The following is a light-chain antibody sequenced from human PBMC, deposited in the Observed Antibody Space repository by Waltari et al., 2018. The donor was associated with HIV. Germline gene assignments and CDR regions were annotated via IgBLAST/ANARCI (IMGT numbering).Light chain of an antibody. V-gene: IGLV2-14*03. Sequence: QSALTQPASVSGSPGQSITISCTGTSGDVGGFDFVSWYQQHPGTAPKVIISDVTNRPSGVSSRFSGSKSGNTASRTISGLQGEDEAHYYCASYTHSSTLVFGGGTKLTVL. J-gene: IGLJ3*02. CDR2: DVT. CDR1: SGDVGGFDF. CDR3: ASYTHSSTLV.